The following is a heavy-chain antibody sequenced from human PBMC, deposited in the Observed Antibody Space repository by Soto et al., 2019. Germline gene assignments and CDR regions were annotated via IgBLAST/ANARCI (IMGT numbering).Heavy chain of an antibody. CDR3: ARGPRRGYCSSTSCYLAKGTEGY. D-gene: IGHD2-2*01. V-gene: IGHV1-8*01. Sequence: EASVKVSCKASEYTFTSYDINWVRQATGQGLEWMGWMNPNSGNTGYAQKFQGRVTMTRNTSISTAYMGLSSLRSEDTAVYYCARGPRRGYCSSTSCYLAKGTEGYWGQGTLVTVSS. CDR1: EYTFTSYD. CDR2: MNPNSGNT. J-gene: IGHJ4*02.